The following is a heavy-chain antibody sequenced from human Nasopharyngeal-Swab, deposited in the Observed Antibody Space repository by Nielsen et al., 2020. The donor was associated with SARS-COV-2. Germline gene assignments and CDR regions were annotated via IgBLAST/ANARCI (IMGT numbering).Heavy chain of an antibody. CDR2: VDHGGNT. V-gene: IGHV4-34*01. CDR1: GGPFIGYQ. J-gene: IGHJ4*02. CDR3: ARRNWGLRY. Sequence: SETLSLTCAVSGGPFIGYQWNWIRQPPGKGLEWIGEVDHGGNTNYNPSLKSRVIISADTSRSQFSLKLTSVTAADTAVYYCARRNWGLRYWGQGTLVTVSS. D-gene: IGHD3-16*01.